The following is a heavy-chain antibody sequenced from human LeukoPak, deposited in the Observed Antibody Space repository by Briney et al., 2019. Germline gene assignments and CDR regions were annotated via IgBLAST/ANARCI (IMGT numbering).Heavy chain of an antibody. CDR1: GFTFSSYA. CDR2: INNSGGNT. V-gene: IGHV3-23*01. Sequence: GGSLRLSCAASGFTFSSYAMSWVRQAPGKGLEWVSTINNSGGNTYYADSVKGRFTISRDNSKNTVYLQINSLRAEDTAVYYCARDYGDYEPGRHHYYYYYMDVWGKGTTVTVSS. J-gene: IGHJ6*03. CDR3: ARDYGDYEPGRHHYYYYYMDV. D-gene: IGHD4-17*01.